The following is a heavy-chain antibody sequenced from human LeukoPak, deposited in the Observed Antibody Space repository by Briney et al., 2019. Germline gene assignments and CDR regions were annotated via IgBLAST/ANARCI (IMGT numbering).Heavy chain of an antibody. CDR2: IKQDGSEK. CDR3: AKAKTYVDPCWDH. CDR1: GFTFSSYW. J-gene: IGHJ4*02. V-gene: IGHV3-7*03. D-gene: IGHD3-16*01. Sequence: GGSLRLSCAASGFTFSSYWMSWVRQAPGKGLEWVANIKQDGSEKYYVDSVKGRFTISRDNAKNSLYLQMNSLRAEDTAVYYCAKAKTYVDPCWDHWGQGTLVTVSS.